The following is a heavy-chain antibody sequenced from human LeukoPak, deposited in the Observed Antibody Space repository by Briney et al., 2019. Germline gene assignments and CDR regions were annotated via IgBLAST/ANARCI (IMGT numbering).Heavy chain of an antibody. CDR2: IKSKTDGGTT. J-gene: IGHJ4*02. CDR3: TTRGSDSGCPFF. CDR1: GFTFSSYW. D-gene: IGHD3-10*01. Sequence: GGSLRLSCAASGFTFSSYWMTWVRQAPGKGLEWVGRIKSKTDGGTTDYAAPVKGRFTISRDDSKNTLYLEMNSLKTEDTAVYYCTTRGSDSGCPFFWGQGTLVSVST. V-gene: IGHV3-15*01.